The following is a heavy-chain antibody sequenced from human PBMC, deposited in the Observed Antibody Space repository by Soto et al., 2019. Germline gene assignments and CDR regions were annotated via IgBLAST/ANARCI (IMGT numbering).Heavy chain of an antibody. J-gene: IGHJ6*03. V-gene: IGHV4-31*03. CDR3: ARAYSNYAPYYYYMDV. CDR2: IYYSGST. D-gene: IGHD4-4*01. CDR1: GGSISSGGYY. Sequence: TSETLALTCTVSGGSISSGGYYWSWIRQHPGKGLEWIGYIYYSGSTYYNPALKSRVTISVDTSKNQFSLKLSSVTAADTAVYYCARAYSNYAPYYYYMDVWGKGTKVTVSS.